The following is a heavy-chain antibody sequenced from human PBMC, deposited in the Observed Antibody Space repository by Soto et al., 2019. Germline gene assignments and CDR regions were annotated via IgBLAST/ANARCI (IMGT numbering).Heavy chain of an antibody. V-gene: IGHV4-39*01. J-gene: IGHJ5*02. D-gene: IGHD6-25*01. CDR2: IYYSGST. Sequence: PSETLSLTCTVSGGSISSSSYYWGWIRQPPGKGLEWIGSIYYSGSTYYNPSLKSRVTISVDTSKNQFSLKLSSVTAADTAVYYCARLSRNWFDPWGQGTLVTV. CDR1: GGSISSSSYY. CDR3: ARLSRNWFDP.